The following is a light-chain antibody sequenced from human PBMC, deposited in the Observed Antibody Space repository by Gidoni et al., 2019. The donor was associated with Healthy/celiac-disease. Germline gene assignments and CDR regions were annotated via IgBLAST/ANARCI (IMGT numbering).Light chain of an antibody. V-gene: IGKV1-39*01. CDR1: QSISSY. J-gene: IGKJ1*01. Sequence: DIQMPQSPSSLSATVGDRVTITCRASQSISSYLNWYQQKPGKAPKLLSYAASSLQSGVPSRFSGSGSGTDFTLTISSLQPEDFATYYCQQSYSTPPTFGQGTKVEIK. CDR3: QQSYSTPPT. CDR2: AAS.